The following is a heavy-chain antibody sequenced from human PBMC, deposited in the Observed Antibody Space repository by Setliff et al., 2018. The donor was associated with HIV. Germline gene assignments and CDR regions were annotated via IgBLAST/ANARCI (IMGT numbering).Heavy chain of an antibody. CDR2: IKSKTDGETE. CDR3: TRHSTDPWSLLDY. J-gene: IGHJ4*02. Sequence: PGGSLRLSCAASGFSFSNAWMNWVRQAPGKGLEWVGRIKSKTDGETEDYAAPVKGRFTISRDDSKNTEYLQMDSLKTEDTAVYYCTRHSTDPWSLLDYWGQGTLVTVSS. CDR1: GFSFSNAW. V-gene: IGHV3-15*01. D-gene: IGHD4-4*01.